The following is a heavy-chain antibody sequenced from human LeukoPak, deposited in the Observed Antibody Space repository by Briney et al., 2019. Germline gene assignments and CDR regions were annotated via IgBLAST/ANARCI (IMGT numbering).Heavy chain of an antibody. Sequence: PGGSLRLSCAAPGFTFSSYSVNWVRQAPGKGLEWVSSISSSSSYIYYADSVKGRFTISRDNAKNSLYLQMNSLRAEDTAVYYCARGKNGNPPGFDYWGQGTLVTVSS. V-gene: IGHV3-21*01. D-gene: IGHD4-23*01. CDR3: ARGKNGNPPGFDY. J-gene: IGHJ4*02. CDR1: GFTFSSYS. CDR2: ISSSSSYI.